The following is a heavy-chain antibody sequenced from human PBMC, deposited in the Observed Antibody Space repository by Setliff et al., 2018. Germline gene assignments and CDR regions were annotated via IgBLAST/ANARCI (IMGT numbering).Heavy chain of an antibody. CDR1: EFTFSNYW. J-gene: IGHJ6*03. D-gene: IGHD2-15*01. Sequence: GGSLRLSCVASEFTFSNYWMTWVRQAPGKGLEWVSYISSSGSTIYYADSVKGRFTISRDNAKNSLYLQMNSLRAEDTAVYYCARGGGTSNYYYYYMDVWGKGTTVTVSS. CDR3: ARGGGTSNYYYYYMDV. CDR2: ISSSGSTI. V-gene: IGHV3-48*04.